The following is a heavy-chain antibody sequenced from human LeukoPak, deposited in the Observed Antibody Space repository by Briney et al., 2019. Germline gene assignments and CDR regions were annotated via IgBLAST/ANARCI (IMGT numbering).Heavy chain of an antibody. V-gene: IGHV4-4*02. CDR2: IYHSGST. Sequence: TLSLTCAVSGGSISSSNWWSWVRQPPGKGLEWIGEIYHSGSTNYNPSLKSRVTISVDKSKNQFSLHLNSVTPEDTAVYYCARHGLGSSTWLHWFDPWGQGTLVTVSS. CDR3: ARHGLGSSTWLHWFDP. J-gene: IGHJ5*02. CDR1: GGSISSSNW. D-gene: IGHD2-2*01.